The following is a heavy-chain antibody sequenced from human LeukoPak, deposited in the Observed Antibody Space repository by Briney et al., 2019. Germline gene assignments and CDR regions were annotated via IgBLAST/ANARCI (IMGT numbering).Heavy chain of an antibody. D-gene: IGHD3-3*01. CDR1: GGSISSYY. V-gene: IGHV4-59*01. Sequence: SETLSLTCTVSGGSISSYYWSWIRQPPGKGVEWIGYIYYSGSTNYNPSLKSRVTISVDTSKNQFSLKLSSVTAADTAVYYCARVISDFWSGLRWFDPWGQGTLVTVSS. CDR2: IYYSGST. J-gene: IGHJ5*02. CDR3: ARVISDFWSGLRWFDP.